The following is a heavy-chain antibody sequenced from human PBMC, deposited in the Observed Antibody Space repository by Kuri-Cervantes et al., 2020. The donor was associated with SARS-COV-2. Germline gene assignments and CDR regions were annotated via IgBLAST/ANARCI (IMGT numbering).Heavy chain of an antibody. D-gene: IGHD7-27*01. CDR2: VNHRGST. J-gene: IGHJ6*03. CDR3: ARHRSGDRYYYYYMDV. V-gene: IGHV4-34*01. Sequence: GSLRLSCAFYGESFSGYYWNWIRQSPGKGLEWIGEVNHRGSTNYNPSLKSRVTISVDTSSKQFSLHLGSVTAADTAVYYCARHRSGDRYYYYYMDVWGKGTTVTVSS. CDR1: GESFSGYY.